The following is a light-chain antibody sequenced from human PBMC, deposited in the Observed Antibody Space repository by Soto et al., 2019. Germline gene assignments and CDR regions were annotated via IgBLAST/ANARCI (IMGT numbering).Light chain of an antibody. CDR3: QQRGNWPST. Sequence: EVVLTQSPDTLSLSPGETATLSCRASRSVDRYVAWDQHELGPAPSLLIYDAYTRRTGVAARFTVSGSATNFSLTITCLEPEDFAVYYCQQRGNWPSTFGPGTKVDSK. J-gene: IGKJ2*02. CDR2: DAY. V-gene: IGKV3-11*01. CDR1: RSVDRY.